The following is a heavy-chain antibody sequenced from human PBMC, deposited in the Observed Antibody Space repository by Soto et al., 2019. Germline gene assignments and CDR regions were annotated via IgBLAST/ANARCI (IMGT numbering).Heavy chain of an antibody. CDR3: AKDPVVGPGSAFDI. J-gene: IGHJ3*02. V-gene: IGHV3-23*01. CDR1: GFTFSSYA. D-gene: IGHD3-22*01. CDR2: ISGSGSST. Sequence: EGQLLESGGGLVQTGGSLRLSCAASGFTFSSYAMSWVRQAPGKGLEWVSAISGSGSSTYYADSVKGRFTISRDNSKNTLYLQMNSLRADDTAVYYCAKDPVVGPGSAFDIWGQGTIVTVSS.